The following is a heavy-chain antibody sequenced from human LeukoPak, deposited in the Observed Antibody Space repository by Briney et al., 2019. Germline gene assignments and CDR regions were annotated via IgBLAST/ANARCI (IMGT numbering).Heavy chain of an antibody. CDR3: ARDRTYGDYDEKGLDY. Sequence: ASVKVSCKASGYTFTGYYMHWVRQAPGQGLEWMGWINPNSGGTNYAQKFQGRVTMTRDTSISTAYMELSRLRSDDTAVYYCARDRTYGDYDEKGLDYWGQGTLVTVSS. J-gene: IGHJ4*02. CDR1: GYTFTGYY. V-gene: IGHV1-2*02. D-gene: IGHD4-17*01. CDR2: INPNSGGT.